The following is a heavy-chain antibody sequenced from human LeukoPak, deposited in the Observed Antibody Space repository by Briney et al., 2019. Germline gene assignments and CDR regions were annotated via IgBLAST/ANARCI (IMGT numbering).Heavy chain of an antibody. CDR2: IFPSGGEI. CDR1: GFTFSSYA. V-gene: IGHV3-23*01. CDR3: ATYRQVLLPFES. J-gene: IGHJ4*02. Sequence: GGSLRLSCAASGFTFSSYAMIWVRQPPGKGLEWVSSIFPSGGEIHYADSVRGRFTISRDNSKSTLSLQMNSLRAEDTAIYYCATYRQVLLPFESWGQGTLVTVSS. D-gene: IGHD2-8*02.